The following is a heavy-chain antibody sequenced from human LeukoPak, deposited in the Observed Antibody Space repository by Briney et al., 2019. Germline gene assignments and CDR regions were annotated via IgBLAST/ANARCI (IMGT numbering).Heavy chain of an antibody. CDR2: IRSDGSDT. J-gene: IGHJ3*02. D-gene: IGHD4-23*01. CDR3: AKVRGGNRGDAFDM. Sequence: GGSLRLSCAASGFTFSDTWMHWVRQAPGKGLVWVSRIRSDGSDTRYAESVKGRFTISRDNAKNTLYLQMNSLRAEDTAIYHCAKVRGGNRGDAFDMWGQGTMVTVSS. V-gene: IGHV3-74*01. CDR1: GFTFSDTW.